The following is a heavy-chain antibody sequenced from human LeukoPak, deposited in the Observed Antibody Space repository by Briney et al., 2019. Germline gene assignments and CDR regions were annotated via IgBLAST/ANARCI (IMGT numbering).Heavy chain of an antibody. V-gene: IGHV3-21*01. Sequence: GGSLRLSCAASGFTFFSYTMNWVRQAPGKGLEWVSSISSTRSYIYYADSVKGRFTISRDNAKNSLYLQMNSLRAEDTAVYYCARDVGTSGFDYWGQGTLVTVSS. CDR3: ARDVGTSGFDY. D-gene: IGHD1-1*01. J-gene: IGHJ4*02. CDR2: ISSTRSYI. CDR1: GFTFFSYT.